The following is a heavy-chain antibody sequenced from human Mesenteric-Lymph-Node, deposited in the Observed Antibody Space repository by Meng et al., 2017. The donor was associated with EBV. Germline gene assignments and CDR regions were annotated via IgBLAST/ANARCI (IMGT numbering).Heavy chain of an antibody. V-gene: IGHV7-4-1*02. Sequence: QVQLVQSESELKEPGASAKVSCQASGYTFISYAMNWVRQAPGQGLEWMGWINTNTGDPTYAQGFTGRFVFSLDTSVSTAYLQISNLKTEDTAVYYCARDFYDSTADIYSCDYWGQGTLVTVSS. CDR3: ARDFYDSTADIYSCDY. CDR1: GYTFISYA. D-gene: IGHD3-22*01. J-gene: IGHJ4*02. CDR2: INTNTGDP.